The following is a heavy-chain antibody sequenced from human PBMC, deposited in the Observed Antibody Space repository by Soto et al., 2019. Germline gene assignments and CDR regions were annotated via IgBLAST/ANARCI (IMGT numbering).Heavy chain of an antibody. Sequence: ASVKVSCKTSGYTFSDFGITWVRQAPGQGLEWMGWIDTSIGHTNFAQKFDDRVTMTTDTSTNTAYMGLRRLRSDDTAVYYCARASYCSGGTCTTWFHPWGQGTLVTVSS. J-gene: IGHJ5*02. D-gene: IGHD2-15*01. CDR1: GYTFSDFG. CDR2: IDTSIGHT. V-gene: IGHV1-18*01. CDR3: ARASYCSGGTCTTWFHP.